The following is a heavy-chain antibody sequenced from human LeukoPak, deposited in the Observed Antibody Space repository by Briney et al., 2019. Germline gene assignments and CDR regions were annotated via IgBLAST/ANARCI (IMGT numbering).Heavy chain of an antibody. J-gene: IGHJ6*03. Sequence: GGSLRLSCVGSGFTFSNYYMYWVRQAPGKGLVWVSRIKNAGTDTIYADSVKGRFTVSRDNAKNTVYLQMNSLRAEDTAVYYCARGGYDHNMDVWGEGTTVTVSS. D-gene: IGHD3-16*01. CDR1: GFTFSNYY. CDR2: IKNAGTDT. CDR3: ARGGYDHNMDV. V-gene: IGHV3-74*01.